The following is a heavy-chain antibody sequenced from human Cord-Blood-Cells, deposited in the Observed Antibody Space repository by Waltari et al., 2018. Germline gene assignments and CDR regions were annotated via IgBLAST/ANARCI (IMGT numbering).Heavy chain of an antibody. CDR1: GGSFSGYY. Sequence: QVQLQQWGAGLLKPSETLSLTCAVYGGSFSGYYWSWIRQPPGKGLEWIGEINHSGSTNYNPSLKSRVTISVDTSKNQFSLKLSSVTAADTAVYYCARGGDLYYFDYWGQGTLVTVSS. CDR2: INHSGST. CDR3: ARGGDLYYFDY. D-gene: IGHD2-21*01. J-gene: IGHJ4*02. V-gene: IGHV4-34*01.